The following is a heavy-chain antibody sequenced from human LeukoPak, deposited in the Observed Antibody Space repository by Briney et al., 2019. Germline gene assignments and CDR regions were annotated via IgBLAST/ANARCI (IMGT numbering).Heavy chain of an antibody. D-gene: IGHD6-13*01. V-gene: IGHV4-31*03. Sequence: SQTLSLTCTVSGGSISSGGYYWSWIRQHPGKGLEWIGYIYYSGSTYYNPSLKSRVTISVDTSKNQFSLKLSSVTAADTAVYYCARVLQQTPFGIDYWGQGTLVTVSS. CDR3: ARVLQQTPFGIDY. CDR2: IYYSGST. J-gene: IGHJ4*02. CDR1: GGSISSGGYY.